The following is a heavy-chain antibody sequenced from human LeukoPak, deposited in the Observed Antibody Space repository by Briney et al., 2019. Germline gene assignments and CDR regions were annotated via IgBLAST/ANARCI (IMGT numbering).Heavy chain of an antibody. D-gene: IGHD2-2*02. J-gene: IGHJ5*02. Sequence: GGSLRLSCAASGFSVRSNYMTWVRQAPGKGLEWVSGISGSGGGTYYADSVKGRFTISRDNSKNTLYLQMNSLRAEDTAVYYCAKLYCSSSSRYNPWGQGTLVTVSS. CDR2: ISGSGGGT. V-gene: IGHV3-23*01. CDR1: GFSVRSNY. CDR3: AKLYCSSSSRYNP.